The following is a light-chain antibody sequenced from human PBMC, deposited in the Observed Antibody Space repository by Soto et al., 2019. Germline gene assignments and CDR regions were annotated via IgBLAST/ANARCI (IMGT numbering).Light chain of an antibody. CDR2: GAS. CDR1: QSVSSSY. Sequence: EIVLTQSPGTLSLSPGERATLSCRASQSVSSSYLAWYQQKPGQAPRLLIYGASSRATGIPDRFSGSGSGTDFTLTISRLEPDDFAVYYCQLYGSSPGTFGQGTKVEIK. V-gene: IGKV3-20*01. J-gene: IGKJ1*01. CDR3: QLYGSSPGT.